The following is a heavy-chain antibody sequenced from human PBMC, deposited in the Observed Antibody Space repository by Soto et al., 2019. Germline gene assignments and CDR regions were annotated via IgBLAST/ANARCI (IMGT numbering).Heavy chain of an antibody. Sequence: TLSLTCTVSGGSISSGDYYWSWIRQPPGKGLEWIGYIYYSGSTYYNPSLKSRVTISVDTSKNQFSLKLSSVTAADTAVYYCARTRHTMVRGVCWFDPWGQGTLVTVSS. CDR1: GGSISSGDYY. CDR3: ARTRHTMVRGVCWFDP. J-gene: IGHJ5*02. CDR2: IYYSGST. V-gene: IGHV4-30-4*01. D-gene: IGHD3-10*01.